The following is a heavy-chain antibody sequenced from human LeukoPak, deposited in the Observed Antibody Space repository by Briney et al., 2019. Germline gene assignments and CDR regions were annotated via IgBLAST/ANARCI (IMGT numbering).Heavy chain of an antibody. Sequence: GGSLRLSCAASGFTFDDYGMSWVRQAPGKGLEWVSGINWNGGSTGYADSVKGRFTISRDNAKKSLYLQMNSLRAEDTAVYYCARGTAAGTVLDYWGQGTLVTVSS. CDR2: INWNGGST. V-gene: IGHV3-20*04. J-gene: IGHJ4*02. D-gene: IGHD6-13*01. CDR3: ARGTAAGTVLDY. CDR1: GFTFDDYG.